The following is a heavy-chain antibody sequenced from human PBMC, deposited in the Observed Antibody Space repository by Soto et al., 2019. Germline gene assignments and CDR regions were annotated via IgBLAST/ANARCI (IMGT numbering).Heavy chain of an antibody. CDR3: AREAVAGTNDY. Sequence: QVQLVESGGGVVQPGRSLRLSWAASGFTFGSYAMHWVRQAPGKGLEWVAVISYDGSNKYYADSVKGRFTISRDNSKNTLYLQMNSLRAEDTAVYYCAREAVAGTNDYWGQGTLVTVSS. J-gene: IGHJ4*02. CDR1: GFTFGSYA. V-gene: IGHV3-30-3*01. D-gene: IGHD6-19*01. CDR2: ISYDGSNK.